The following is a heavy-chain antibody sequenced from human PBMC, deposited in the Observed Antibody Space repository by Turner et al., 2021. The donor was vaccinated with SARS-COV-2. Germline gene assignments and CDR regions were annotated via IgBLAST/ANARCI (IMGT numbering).Heavy chain of an antibody. V-gene: IGHV1-69*06. CDR1: GGTFSSYA. Sequence: QVQVVQSGAEVKKPGSSLKVSCKASGGTFSSYALNWVRQAPGQGLEWMGGIIPSFGTANYAQKYQGRVTITADKSTSTDYMEMSSLRSEDTAVYYCARGATMVRGVIENLYYYYYGMDVWGQGTTVTVSS. J-gene: IGHJ6*02. CDR2: IIPSFGTA. CDR3: ARGATMVRGVIENLYYYYYGMDV. D-gene: IGHD3-10*01.